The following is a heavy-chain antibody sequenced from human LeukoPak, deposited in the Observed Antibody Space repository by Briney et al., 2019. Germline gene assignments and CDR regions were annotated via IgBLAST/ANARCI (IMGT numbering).Heavy chain of an antibody. CDR1: GGSFSNYY. Sequence: PSETLSLTCAVYGGSFSNYYWSWIRQSPGKGLEWIGEITHSGSTNYNPSLKSRVTISVDTSKNQFSLKLTSVTAADTAVYYCARTTEGGYTYGYFYYYYMDVWGKGTTVTIPS. V-gene: IGHV4-34*01. D-gene: IGHD5-18*01. J-gene: IGHJ6*03. CDR3: ARTTEGGYTYGYFYYYYMDV. CDR2: ITHSGST.